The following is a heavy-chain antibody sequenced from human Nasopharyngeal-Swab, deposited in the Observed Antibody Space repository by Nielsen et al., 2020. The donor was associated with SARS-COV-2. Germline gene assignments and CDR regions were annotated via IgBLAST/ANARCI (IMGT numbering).Heavy chain of an antibody. D-gene: IGHD1-1*01. J-gene: IGHJ5*02. Sequence: GESLKISCAASGFTFSDYWMQWVRQAPGKGLEWVALIKADGSEKLYVDSVKGRFTISRDNAKNSLSLQMNSLRVEDAAVYYCARTGINEARRPWNWFDPWGQGILVTVSS. CDR2: IKADGSEK. CDR1: GFTFSDYW. V-gene: IGHV3-7*01. CDR3: ARTGINEARRPWNWFDP.